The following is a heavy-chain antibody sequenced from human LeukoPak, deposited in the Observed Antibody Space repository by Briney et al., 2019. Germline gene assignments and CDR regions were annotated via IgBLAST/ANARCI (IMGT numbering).Heavy chain of an antibody. CDR1: GFTFSSYS. V-gene: IGHV3-48*01. J-gene: IGHJ4*02. D-gene: IGHD3-3*01. Sequence: GGSLRLSCEASGFTFSSYSMNWVRQAPGKGLEWLSYISSTSDPIYYADSVKGRFTISRDNAKNSVYLQMNSLRAEDTAVYYCARRSGYPLLVYWGQGTLVTVSS. CDR2: ISSTSDPI. CDR3: ARRSGYPLLVY.